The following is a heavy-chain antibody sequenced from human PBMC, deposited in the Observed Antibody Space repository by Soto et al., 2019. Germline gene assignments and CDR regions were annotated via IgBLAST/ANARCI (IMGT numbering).Heavy chain of an antibody. D-gene: IGHD6-13*01. CDR1: GGSISSYY. Sequence: SETLSLTCTVSGGSISSYYWSWIRQPPGKGLEWIGYIYYSGSTNYNPSLKSRVTISVDTSKNQFSLKLSSVTATDTAVYYCATQKLQELVFDYWGQGTLVTVSS. CDR3: ATQKLQELVFDY. J-gene: IGHJ4*02. CDR2: IYYSGST. V-gene: IGHV4-59*08.